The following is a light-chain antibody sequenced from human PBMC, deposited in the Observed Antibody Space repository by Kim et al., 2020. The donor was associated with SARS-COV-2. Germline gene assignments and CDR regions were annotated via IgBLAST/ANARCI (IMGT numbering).Light chain of an antibody. Sequence: SPWERDTHSYRTSQSVCSHFLAWDQPKPGQAPRPRIFSLSNRATCIPNRFSGSGSGTDFTLTIRRLAPEDFAVYYCQQYGIAPPYSFGQGTNLDI. V-gene: IGKV3-20*01. CDR3: QQYGIAPPYS. CDR1: QSVCSHF. J-gene: IGKJ2*01. CDR2: SLS.